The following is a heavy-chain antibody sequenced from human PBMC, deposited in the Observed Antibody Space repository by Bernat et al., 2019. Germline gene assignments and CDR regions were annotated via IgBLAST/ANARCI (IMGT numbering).Heavy chain of an antibody. J-gene: IGHJ6*03. CDR2: INHSGST. CDR3: ARGRTIFGVVNYYYYYYMDV. D-gene: IGHD3-3*01. Sequence: QVQLQQWGAGLLKPSETLSLTCAVYGGSFSGYYWSWIRQPPGKGLEWIGEINHSGSTNYNPSLKSRVTISVDTSKNQFSLKLSSVTAADTAVYYCARGRTIFGVVNYYYYYYMDVWGKGTTVTVSS. CDR1: GGSFSGYY. V-gene: IGHV4-34*01.